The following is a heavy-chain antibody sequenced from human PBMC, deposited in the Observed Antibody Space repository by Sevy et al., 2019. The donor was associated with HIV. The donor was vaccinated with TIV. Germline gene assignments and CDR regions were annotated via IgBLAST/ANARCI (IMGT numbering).Heavy chain of an antibody. CDR2: FDPEDGER. CDR3: ATTKDYYDSSGSPFDS. V-gene: IGHV1-24*01. CDR1: GYTLSQIS. Sequence: ASVKVSCKASGYTLSQISMHWVRQAPGKGLEWMGSFDPEDGERIYAQKFQARVTMTEDTSTDTAYMQLSSLRSDDTAVYYCATTKDYYDSSGSPFDSWGQGTLVTVSS. J-gene: IGHJ4*02. D-gene: IGHD3-22*01.